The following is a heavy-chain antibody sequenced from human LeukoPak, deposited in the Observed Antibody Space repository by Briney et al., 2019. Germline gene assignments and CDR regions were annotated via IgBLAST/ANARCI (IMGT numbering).Heavy chain of an antibody. Sequence: GGSLRLSCAASGFTFSSYWMHWVRQAPGKGLVWVSRINSDGSSTSYADSVKGRFTISRDNAKNTLYLQMNSLRAEDTAVYCCARGLDIVVVVAANRFDWFDPWGQGTLVTVSS. J-gene: IGHJ5*02. CDR3: ARGLDIVVVVAANRFDWFDP. V-gene: IGHV3-74*01. D-gene: IGHD2-15*01. CDR2: INSDGSST. CDR1: GFTFSSYW.